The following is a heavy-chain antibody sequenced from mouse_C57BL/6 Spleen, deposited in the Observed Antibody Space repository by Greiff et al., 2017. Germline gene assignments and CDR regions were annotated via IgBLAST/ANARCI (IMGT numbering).Heavy chain of an antibody. CDR1: GYSITSGYY. CDR3: ARDQHFDD. V-gene: IGHV3-6*01. J-gene: IGHJ2*01. CDR2: ISYDGSN. Sequence: EVKLEESGPGLVKPSQSLSLTCSVTGYSITSGYYWNWIRQFPGNKLEWMGYISYDGSNNYNPSLKNRISITRDTSKNQFFLKLNSVTTEDTATYYCARDQHFDDWGQGTTLTVSS.